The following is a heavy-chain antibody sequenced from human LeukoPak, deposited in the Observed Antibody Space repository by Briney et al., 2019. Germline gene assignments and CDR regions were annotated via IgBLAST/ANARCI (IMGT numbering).Heavy chain of an antibody. V-gene: IGHV3-30*03. Sequence: GGSLRLSCAASGFTFSSYGMHWVRQAPGKGLEWVAVISYDGSNKYYADSVKGRFTISRDNSKNTLYLQMNSLRAEDTAVYYCATESRSGVIPRTGLIDYWGQGTLVTVSS. CDR1: GFTFSSYG. D-gene: IGHD3-16*02. CDR2: ISYDGSNK. CDR3: ATESRSGVIPRTGLIDY. J-gene: IGHJ4*02.